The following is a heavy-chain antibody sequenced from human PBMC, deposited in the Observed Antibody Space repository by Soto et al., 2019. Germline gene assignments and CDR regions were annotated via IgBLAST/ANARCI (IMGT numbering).Heavy chain of an antibody. CDR2: IYYSGST. Sequence: SETLSLTCAVSGGSIGGGGYYWSWIRQHPGKGLEWIGYIYYSGSTYYNPSLKSRVTISVDTSKNQFSLKLSSVTAADTAVYYCATSTVTLGFDYWGQGTLVTVSS. D-gene: IGHD4-17*01. CDR3: ATSTVTLGFDY. CDR1: GGSIGGGGYY. V-gene: IGHV4-31*11. J-gene: IGHJ4*02.